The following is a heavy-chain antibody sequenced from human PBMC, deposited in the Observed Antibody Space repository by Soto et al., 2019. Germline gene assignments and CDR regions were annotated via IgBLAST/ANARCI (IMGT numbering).Heavy chain of an antibody. CDR3: AHTVTYYDFWSGSPNWFDP. CDR1: GFSLSTSGVG. CDR2: IYWDDDK. V-gene: IGHV2-5*02. Sequence: QITLKESGPTLVKPTQTLTLTCTFSGFSLSTSGVGVGWIRQPPGKALEWLALIYWDDDKRYSPSLKSRLTITTDASNNQVVLTMTNMDPVDTATYYCAHTVTYYDFWSGSPNWFDPWGQGTLVTVSS. J-gene: IGHJ5*02. D-gene: IGHD3-3*01.